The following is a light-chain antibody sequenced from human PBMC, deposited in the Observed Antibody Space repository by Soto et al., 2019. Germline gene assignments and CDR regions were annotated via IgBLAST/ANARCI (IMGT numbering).Light chain of an antibody. J-gene: IGLJ2*01. V-gene: IGLV2-14*01. CDR3: SSYTSSSTLYV. Sequence: QPASVSGSPGQSITISCTGTSSDVGGYNYVSWYQQHPGKAPKLMIYDVSNRPSGVSNRFSGSKSGNTASLTISGLQAEDEADYYCSSYTSSSTLYVFGGGTKLTVL. CDR1: SSDVGGYNY. CDR2: DVS.